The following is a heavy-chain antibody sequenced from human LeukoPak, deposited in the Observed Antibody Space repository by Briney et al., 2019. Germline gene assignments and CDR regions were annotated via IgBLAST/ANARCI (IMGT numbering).Heavy chain of an antibody. D-gene: IGHD5-12*01. V-gene: IGHV4-59*01. CDR2: IYDSGST. J-gene: IGHJ6*02. CDR3: ARGGSGYDSFYYYGMDV. Sequence: SETLSLTCTVSGGSISSYYWSWIRQPPGKGLEWIGYIYDSGSTNYNPSLKSRVTITVDTSKNQFSLKLSSVTAADTAVYYCARGGSGYDSFYYYGMDVWGQGTTVTVSS. CDR1: GGSISSYY.